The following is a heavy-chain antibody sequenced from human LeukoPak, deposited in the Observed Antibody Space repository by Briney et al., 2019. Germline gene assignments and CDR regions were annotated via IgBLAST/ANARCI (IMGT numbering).Heavy chain of an antibody. Sequence: SETLSLTCTVSGGSISSYYWSWIRQPPGKGLEWIGYIYYSGSTNYNPSLKSRVTISVDTSKNQFSLKLSPVTAADTAVYYCAGNVDTAMVTLYYFDYWGQGTLVTVSS. D-gene: IGHD5-18*01. CDR2: IYYSGST. CDR3: AGNVDTAMVTLYYFDY. J-gene: IGHJ4*02. CDR1: GGSISSYY. V-gene: IGHV4-59*01.